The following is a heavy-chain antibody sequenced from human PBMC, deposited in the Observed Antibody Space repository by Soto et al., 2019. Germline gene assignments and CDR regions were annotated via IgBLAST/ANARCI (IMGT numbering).Heavy chain of an antibody. J-gene: IGHJ4*02. V-gene: IGHV3-74*01. D-gene: IGHD3-16*01. CDR3: VKDDDRYAYDY. CDR2: IKSDGTYT. Sequence: GSLRLSCAASGFTFSSYWMHWVRQAPGKGLMCVSRIKSDGTYTSYADFVQGRFTISRDNAKNTLYLEMNSLRVEDTAVYYCVKDDDRYAYDYWGQGALVTVSS. CDR1: GFTFSSYW.